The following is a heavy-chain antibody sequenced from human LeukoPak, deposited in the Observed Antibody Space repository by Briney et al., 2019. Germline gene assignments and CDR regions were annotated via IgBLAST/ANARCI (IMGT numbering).Heavy chain of an antibody. CDR1: GFTFNSYW. CDR2: INPDESHK. D-gene: IGHD6-13*01. V-gene: IGHV3-7*03. J-gene: IGHJ4*02. CDR3: ATHERSTWYGDLDY. Sequence: PGGSLRLSCAASGFTFNSYWMSWVRQAPGKGLEWVANINPDESHKYYLDSVKGRFTISRDNAKNSLYLQMNSLRAEDTAVYYCATHERSTWYGDLDYWGQGTLVTVSS.